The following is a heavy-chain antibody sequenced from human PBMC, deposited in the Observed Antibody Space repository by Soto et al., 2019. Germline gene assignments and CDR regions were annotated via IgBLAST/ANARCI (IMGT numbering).Heavy chain of an antibody. Sequence: SVKVSCKASGDTFSNYAICWVRQAPGQGLEWIGGIIPILGSANYAQKFQGRVTISADGSTNTANLELSSLRSEDTAVYYCARFKVGNTTDYYYGMDVWGQGTTVTVSS. CDR2: IIPILGSA. CDR1: GDTFSNYA. D-gene: IGHD1-26*01. V-gene: IGHV1-69*13. CDR3: ARFKVGNTTDYYYGMDV. J-gene: IGHJ6*02.